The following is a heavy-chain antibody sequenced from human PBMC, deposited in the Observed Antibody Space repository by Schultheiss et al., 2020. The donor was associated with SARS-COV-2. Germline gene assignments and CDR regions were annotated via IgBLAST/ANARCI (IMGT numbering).Heavy chain of an antibody. CDR2: IIPIFGTA. CDR3: ARDPDTAMVTVGMDV. CDR1: GYTFTSYA. Sequence: SVKVSCKASGYTFTSYAISWVRQAPGQGLEWMGGIIPIFGTANYAQKFQGRVTITADESTSTAYMELSSLRSEDTAVYYCARDPDTAMVTVGMDVWGQGTTVTVSS. J-gene: IGHJ6*02. D-gene: IGHD5-18*01. V-gene: IGHV1-69*13.